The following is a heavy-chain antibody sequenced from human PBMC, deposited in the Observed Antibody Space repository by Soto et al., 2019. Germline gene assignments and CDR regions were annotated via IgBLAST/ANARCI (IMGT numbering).Heavy chain of an antibody. V-gene: IGHV4-59*01. CDR3: ARGDYVPYNWFDP. CDR2: IYYSGST. CDR1: GGSISSYY. Sequence: QVQLQESGPGLVKPSETLSLTCTVSGGSISSYYWSWIRQPPGKGLEWIGYIYYSGSTNYNPSLKSRVTISVDTSKNQFSLKLSSVTAADTAVYYCARGDYVPYNWFDPWGQGTQVTVSS. D-gene: IGHD4-17*01. J-gene: IGHJ5*02.